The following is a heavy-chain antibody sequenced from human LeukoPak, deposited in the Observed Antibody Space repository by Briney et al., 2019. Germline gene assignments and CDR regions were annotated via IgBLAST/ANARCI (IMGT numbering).Heavy chain of an antibody. CDR2: IISSSSTI. D-gene: IGHD1-26*01. J-gene: IGHJ4*02. Sequence: GGSLRLSCAASGFTFSSYSMNWVRQAPGKGLEWVSYIISSSSTIYYADSVKGRFTISRDNAKNSLYLQMNSLRAEDTAVYYCAREVGASEFDYWGQGTLVTVSS. V-gene: IGHV3-48*04. CDR3: AREVGASEFDY. CDR1: GFTFSSYS.